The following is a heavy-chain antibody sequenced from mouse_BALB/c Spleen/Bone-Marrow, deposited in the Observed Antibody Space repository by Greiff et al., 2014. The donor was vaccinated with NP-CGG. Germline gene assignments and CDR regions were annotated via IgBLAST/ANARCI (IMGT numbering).Heavy chain of an antibody. CDR3: ARGSYYCGNSSPWFAY. V-gene: IGHV1S41*01. Sequence: DLVKPGASVKLSCKASGYTFTSYWINWIKQRPGQGLEWIGRIPPGSGTTYYNEMFKGKATLTVDTSSTTAYIQLSSLSSEDSAVYFCARGSYYCGNSSPWFAYWGQGTLVTVSA. D-gene: IGHD1-1*01. J-gene: IGHJ3*01. CDR2: IPPGSGTT. CDR1: GYTFTSYW.